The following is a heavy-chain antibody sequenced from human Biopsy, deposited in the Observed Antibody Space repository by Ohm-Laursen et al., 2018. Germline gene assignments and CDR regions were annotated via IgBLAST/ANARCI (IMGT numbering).Heavy chain of an antibody. V-gene: IGHV1-69*06. CDR3: ATKLTGYFHH. J-gene: IGHJ1*01. CDR2: NIPILGTG. CDR1: GGTFSNYG. D-gene: IGHD3-9*01. Sequence: SVKVSCNAPGGTFSNYGVNWVRQAPGQGLEWLGGNIPILGTGNYAQKFQDRATVAADTSTSTATMELRSLRSDDTAVYYCATKLTGYFHHWGQGTLVIVSS.